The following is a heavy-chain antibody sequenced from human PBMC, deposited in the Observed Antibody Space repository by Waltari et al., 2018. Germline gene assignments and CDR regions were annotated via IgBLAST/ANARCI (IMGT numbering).Heavy chain of an antibody. Sequence: QVQLQESGPGLVKPSETLSLTCTVSGGPISSHYWTWIRQPPGKGLEWIGYIYYSGSTNYNPSLKSRVTISVDTSKNQFSLKLSSVTAADTAVYYCARELGIAVAATRGVFDYWGQGTLVTVSS. J-gene: IGHJ4*02. V-gene: IGHV4-59*11. CDR1: GGPISSHY. CDR2: IYYSGST. D-gene: IGHD6-19*01. CDR3: ARELGIAVAATRGVFDY.